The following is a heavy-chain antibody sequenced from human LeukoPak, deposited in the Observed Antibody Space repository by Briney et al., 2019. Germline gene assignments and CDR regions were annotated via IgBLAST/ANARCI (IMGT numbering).Heavy chain of an antibody. Sequence: SQTLSLTCAISGDTVSSNTAAWNWIRQSPSRGLEWLGRTYYRTKWNTDYAASVQNRITINPDTSTNQFSLQLKSATPEDTAVYYCSRQRSTSTYYFGLDVWGQGTTVTVSS. CDR3: SRQRSTSTYYFGLDV. V-gene: IGHV6-1*01. J-gene: IGHJ6*02. CDR2: TYYRTKWNT. CDR1: GDTVSSNTAA. D-gene: IGHD6-6*01.